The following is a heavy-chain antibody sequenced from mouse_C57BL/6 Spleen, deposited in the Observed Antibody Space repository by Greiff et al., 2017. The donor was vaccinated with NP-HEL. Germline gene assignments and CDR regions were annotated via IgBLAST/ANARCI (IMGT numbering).Heavy chain of an antibody. V-gene: IGHV6-3*01. D-gene: IGHD1-1*01. Sequence: EVMLVESGGGLVQPGGSMKLSCVASGFTFSNYWMNWVRQSPETGLEWVAQIRLKSDNYATHYAESVKGRFTISRDDSKSSVYLQMNNLRAEDTGIYYCTGPYYYGSSLYYAMDYWGQGTSVTVSS. CDR1: GFTFSNYW. J-gene: IGHJ4*01. CDR2: IRLKSDNYAT. CDR3: TGPYYYGSSLYYAMDY.